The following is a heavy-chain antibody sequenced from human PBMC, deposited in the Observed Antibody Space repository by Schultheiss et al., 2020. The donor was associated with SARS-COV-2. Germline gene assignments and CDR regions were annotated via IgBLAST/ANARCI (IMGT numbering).Heavy chain of an antibody. D-gene: IGHD3-22*01. V-gene: IGHV3-21*01. J-gene: IGHJ4*02. CDR2: ISSSSSYI. Sequence: GGSLRLSCAASGFTFSSYSMNWVRQAPGKGLEWVSSISSSSSYIYYADSVKGRFTISRDNAKNTLYLQMNSLRAEDTAVYYCARDSGGYYFDYWGQGTLVTVSS. CDR1: GFTFSSYS. CDR3: ARDSGGYYFDY.